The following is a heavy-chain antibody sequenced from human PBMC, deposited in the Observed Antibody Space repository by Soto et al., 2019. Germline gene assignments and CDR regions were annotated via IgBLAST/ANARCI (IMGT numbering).Heavy chain of an antibody. J-gene: IGHJ6*02. CDR1: GFTFSNSA. CDR2: IVVGSGNT. CDR3: AADSYHCSGADCYSIDLPGVSYNGMDV. Sequence: SVKVSCKASGFTFSNSAVQWVRQARGQRLEWLGWIVVGSGNTNYAQKFQDRVTISRDMSTSTAYMDLGSLRSEDTAVYYCAADSYHCSGADCYSIDLPGVSYNGMDVWGQGTSVTVSS. V-gene: IGHV1-58*01. D-gene: IGHD2-15*01.